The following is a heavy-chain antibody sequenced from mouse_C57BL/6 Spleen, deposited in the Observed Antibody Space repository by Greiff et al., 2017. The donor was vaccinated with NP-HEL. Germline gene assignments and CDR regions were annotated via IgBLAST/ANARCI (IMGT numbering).Heavy chain of an antibody. D-gene: IGHD2-4*01. V-gene: IGHV1-82*01. CDR1: GYAFSSSW. J-gene: IGHJ2*01. CDR3: ARGDDYYYFDY. Sequence: VQLQQSGPELVKPAASVKISCKASGYAFSSSWMNWVKQRPGKGLEWIGRIYPGDGDTNYNGKFKGKATLTADKSSSTAYMQLSSLTSEDSAVYFCARGDDYYYFDYWGQGTTLTVSS. CDR2: IYPGDGDT.